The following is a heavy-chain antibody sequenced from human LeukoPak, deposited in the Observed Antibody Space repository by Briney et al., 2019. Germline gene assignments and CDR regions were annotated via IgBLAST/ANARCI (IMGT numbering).Heavy chain of an antibody. CDR3: ARDAADYYYDSSGYPRTDAFDI. V-gene: IGHV3-7*01. Sequence: GALRLSCAASGFTFSSYWMSWVRQAPGKGLERVANIKQDGSEKYYVDSVKGRFTISRDNAKNSLYLQMNSLRAEDTAVYYCARDAADYYYDSSGYPRTDAFDIWGQGTMVTVSS. CDR2: IKQDGSEK. D-gene: IGHD3-22*01. CDR1: GFTFSSYW. J-gene: IGHJ3*02.